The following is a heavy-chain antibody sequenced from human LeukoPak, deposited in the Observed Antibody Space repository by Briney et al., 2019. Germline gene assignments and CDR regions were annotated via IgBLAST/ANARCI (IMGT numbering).Heavy chain of an antibody. CDR2: IRRDGSAI. CDR3: ASWSSGSPPTNI. J-gene: IGHJ4*02. Sequence: GGSLRPSCIASGFIFSNSWMTWVRQAPGKGLEWVANIRRDGSAIHYVDSVKGRFTISRDNAKNSLYLQMDSLRAEDTAVYYCASWSSGSPPTNIWGQGSLVTVSS. D-gene: IGHD6-19*01. V-gene: IGHV3-7*01. CDR1: GFIFSNSW.